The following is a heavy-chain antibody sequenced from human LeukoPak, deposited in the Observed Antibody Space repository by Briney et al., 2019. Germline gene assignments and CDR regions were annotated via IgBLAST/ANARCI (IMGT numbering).Heavy chain of an antibody. V-gene: IGHV1-18*04. Sequence: ASVKVSCKASGYSFTSNGISWVRQAPGQGLEWMGWISGYSGNTNYAQKFQDRVIMATDTSTDTAYMELRSLRFDDTAVYYCARDYGLGSYRYDYWGQGTLVTVSS. D-gene: IGHD3-10*01. CDR3: ARDYGLGSYRYDY. CDR1: GYSFTSNG. J-gene: IGHJ4*02. CDR2: ISGYSGNT.